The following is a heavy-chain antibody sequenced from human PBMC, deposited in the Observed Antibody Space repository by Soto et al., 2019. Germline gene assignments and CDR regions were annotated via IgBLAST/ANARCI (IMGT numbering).Heavy chain of an antibody. J-gene: IGHJ4*02. CDR1: GFTFSSYV. V-gene: IGHV3-23*01. CDR2: ISGSGGST. D-gene: IGHD3-22*01. CDR3: AKVRADYYDSSGPIDY. Sequence: EVQLLESGGGLVQPGGSLRLSCAASGFTFSSYVMSWVRQAPGKGLEWVSAISGSGGSTYYGDSVKGRFTISRDNSKNTLYLQMNSLRAEDTGVYYCAKVRADYYDSSGPIDYWGQGTLVTVSS.